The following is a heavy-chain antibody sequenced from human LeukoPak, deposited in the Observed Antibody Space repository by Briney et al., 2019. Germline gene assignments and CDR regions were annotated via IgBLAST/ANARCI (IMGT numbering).Heavy chain of an antibody. CDR3: ARELGGYYDY. CDR1: GFTFSSYE. CDR2: ISSSGGTM. J-gene: IGHJ4*02. Sequence: GGSLRLSCAASGFTFSSYEMNWVRQAPGKGLEWVSYISSSGGTMYYADSVKGRFTISRDNAKNSLYLQMNSLRAEDTAVYYCARELGGYYDYWGQGTLVTVSS. D-gene: IGHD3-22*01. V-gene: IGHV3-48*03.